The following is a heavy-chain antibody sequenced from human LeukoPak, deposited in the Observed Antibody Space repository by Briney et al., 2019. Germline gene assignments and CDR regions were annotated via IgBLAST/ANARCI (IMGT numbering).Heavy chain of an antibody. V-gene: IGHV1-69*04. CDR2: IIPILGIA. Sequence: GASVKVSCKASGGTFSSYAISWVRQAPGQGLEWMGRIIPILGIANYAQKFQGRVTITADKSTSTAYMELSSLRSEDTAVYYCARGRREYNWNYGFDYWDQGTLVTVSS. D-gene: IGHD1-7*01. CDR1: GGTFSSYA. J-gene: IGHJ4*02. CDR3: ARGRREYNWNYGFDY.